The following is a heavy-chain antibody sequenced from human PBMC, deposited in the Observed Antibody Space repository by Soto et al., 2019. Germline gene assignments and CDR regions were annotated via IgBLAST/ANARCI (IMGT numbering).Heavy chain of an antibody. J-gene: IGHJ3*02. Sequence: QLQLQESGSGLVKASQTLSLTCAVSGGSISSGGYSWSWIRQPPGKGLEWIGYIYHGSTYYNPSLKSRVTISIDRSKNQFSLKLSSVTAADTAVYYCASSGSRGIGAFDIWRQGTMVTVSS. CDR1: GGSISSGGYS. D-gene: IGHD3-22*01. V-gene: IGHV4-30-2*01. CDR2: IYHGST. CDR3: ASSGSRGIGAFDI.